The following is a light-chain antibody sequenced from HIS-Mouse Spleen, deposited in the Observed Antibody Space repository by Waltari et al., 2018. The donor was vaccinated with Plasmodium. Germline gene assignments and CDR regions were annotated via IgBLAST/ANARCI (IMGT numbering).Light chain of an antibody. CDR3: YSTDSSGNHRV. J-gene: IGLJ3*02. Sequence: SYELTQPPSVSVSPGQTARITCSGDALPKKYAYWYQQKSGQAPVLVICEDSKRPSGIPKRFAGSSSGTMATLTISGAQVEDEADYYCYSTDSSGNHRVFGGGTKLTVL. CDR1: ALPKKY. CDR2: EDS. V-gene: IGLV3-10*01.